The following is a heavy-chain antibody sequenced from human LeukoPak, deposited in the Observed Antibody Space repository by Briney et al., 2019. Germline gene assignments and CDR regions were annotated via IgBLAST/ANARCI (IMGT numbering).Heavy chain of an antibody. V-gene: IGHV4-30-2*01. CDR1: GGSISSGGYS. Sequence: PSETLSLTCAVSGGSISSGGYSWSWIRQPPGKGLEWIGYIYHSGSTYYHPSLKSRATISVDRSKNQFSLKPSSVTAADTAVYYCARRGVPAAIQGLGDWFEPWGQGTLVTVSS. CDR3: ARRGVPAAIQGLGDWFEP. J-gene: IGHJ5*02. D-gene: IGHD2-2*01. CDR2: IYHSGST.